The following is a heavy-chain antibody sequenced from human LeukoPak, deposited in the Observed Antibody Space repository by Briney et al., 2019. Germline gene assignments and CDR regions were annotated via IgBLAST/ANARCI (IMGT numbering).Heavy chain of an antibody. V-gene: IGHV1-46*01. D-gene: IGHD3-22*01. CDR3: ARDPQGADDSSGYYWFDP. J-gene: IGHJ5*02. Sequence: ASVKVSCKASGYTFTSYYMHLVRQAPGQGLEWMGIINPSGGSTSYAQKFQGRCTMTRDTSTSTVYMELSSLRSEDTAVYYCARDPQGADDSSGYYWFDPWGQGTLVTVSS. CDR2: INPSGGST. CDR1: GYTFTSYY.